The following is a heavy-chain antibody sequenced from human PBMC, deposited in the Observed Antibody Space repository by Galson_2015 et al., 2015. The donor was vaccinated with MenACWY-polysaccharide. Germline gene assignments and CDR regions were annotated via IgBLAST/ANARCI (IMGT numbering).Heavy chain of an antibody. D-gene: IGHD4-17*01. CDR2: IYYSGST. CDR3: ARKTYGDYSFDY. V-gene: IGHV4-59*01. Sequence: SGGSISSYYWSWIRQPPGKGLEWIGYIYYSGSTNYNPSLKSRVTISVDTSKNQFSLKLSSVTAADTAVYYCARKTYGDYSFDYWGQGTLVTVSS. J-gene: IGHJ4*02. CDR1: GGSISSYY.